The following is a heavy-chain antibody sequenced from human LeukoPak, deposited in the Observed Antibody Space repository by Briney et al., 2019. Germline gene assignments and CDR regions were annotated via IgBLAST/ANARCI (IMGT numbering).Heavy chain of an antibody. CDR1: GGTFSSYA. J-gene: IGHJ4*02. Sequence: SVKVSCKASGGTFSSYAISWVRQAPGQGLEWMGGIIPIFGTANYAQKFQGRVTITADESTSTAYMELSSLRSEDTAVYYCARVREGYYYDSSGYSLYYWGQGTLVTVSS. D-gene: IGHD3-22*01. CDR3: ARVREGYYYDSSGYSLYY. V-gene: IGHV1-69*13. CDR2: IIPIFGTA.